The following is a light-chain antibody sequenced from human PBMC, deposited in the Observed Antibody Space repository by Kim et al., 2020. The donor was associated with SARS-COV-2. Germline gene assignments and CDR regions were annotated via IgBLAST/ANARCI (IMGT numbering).Light chain of an antibody. V-gene: IGKV3-20*01. CDR2: GAS. CDR1: ESVSGNS. CDR3: QQYVTSPLT. Sequence: EFVLTQSPGALSLSLGETATLSCRASESVSGNSLAWYQQKPGQPPRLVIYGASSRATGIPDRFWGSGSGTDFTLTITRLEPEDFAVYYCQQYVTSPLTFGEGTKVDIK. J-gene: IGKJ4*01.